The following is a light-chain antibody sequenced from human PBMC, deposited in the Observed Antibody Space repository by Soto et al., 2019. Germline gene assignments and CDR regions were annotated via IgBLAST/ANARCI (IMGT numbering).Light chain of an antibody. V-gene: IGKV1-39*01. Sequence: DIQMTQSPSSLSASVGDRVTITCRASQSISSYLNWYQQKPGKAPKLLIYAASSLQSGVPSRFSGSGSGTDFTLTISSLQPYDFATYSCQQSYITPWTFGQGTNVDIK. CDR1: QSISSY. J-gene: IGKJ1*01. CDR2: AAS. CDR3: QQSYITPWT.